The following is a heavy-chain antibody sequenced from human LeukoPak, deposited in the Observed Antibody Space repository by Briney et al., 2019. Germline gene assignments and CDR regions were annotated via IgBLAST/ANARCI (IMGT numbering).Heavy chain of an antibody. Sequence: GGSLRLSCAACGFTVSSNYMSWVRQAPGKGLEWVSVIYSGGSTYYADSVKGRFTISRDNSKNTLYLQMNSLRAEDTAVYYCARDLIVGATLGSDYWGQGTLVTVSS. CDR1: GFTVSSNY. CDR2: IYSGGST. V-gene: IGHV3-53*01. CDR3: ARDLIVGATLGSDY. J-gene: IGHJ4*02. D-gene: IGHD1-26*01.